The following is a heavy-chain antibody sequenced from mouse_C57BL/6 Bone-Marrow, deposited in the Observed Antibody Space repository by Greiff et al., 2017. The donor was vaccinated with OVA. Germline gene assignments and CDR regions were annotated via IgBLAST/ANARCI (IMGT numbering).Heavy chain of an antibody. CDR1: GFTFSNYW. CDR2: IRLKSDNYAT. V-gene: IGHV6-3*01. Sequence: EVQLQESGGGLVQPGGSMKLSCVASGFTFSNYWMNWVRQSPEKGLEWVAQIRLKSDNYATHYAESVKGRFTISSDDSKSSVYLQMNNLRAEDTGIYYCTEGSGYVYWGQGTLVTVSA. J-gene: IGHJ3*01. D-gene: IGHD3-2*02. CDR3: TEGSGYVY.